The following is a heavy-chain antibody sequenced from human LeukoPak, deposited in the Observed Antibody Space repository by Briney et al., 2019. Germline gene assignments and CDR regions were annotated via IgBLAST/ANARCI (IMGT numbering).Heavy chain of an antibody. CDR2: ISSSGSTI. J-gene: IGHJ4*02. D-gene: IGHD3-10*01. CDR3: ARDLHVRDPFGELFPEYYFDY. Sequence: PGGSLRLSCAASGFTFSDYYMSWIRQAPGKGLEGVSYISSSGSTIYYADSVKGRFTISRDNAKNSLYLQMNSLRAEDTAVYYCARDLHVRDPFGELFPEYYFDYWGQGTLVTVSS. CDR1: GFTFSDYY. V-gene: IGHV3-11*01.